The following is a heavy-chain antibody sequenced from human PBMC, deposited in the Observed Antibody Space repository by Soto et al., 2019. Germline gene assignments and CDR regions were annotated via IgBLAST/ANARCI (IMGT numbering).Heavy chain of an antibody. Sequence: GGALRISCAASGLTFSSYWMSWGRQAPGKGVEWVANIKQDGSGKYYAESVKGRFTNSSDNAKNPLYLPMNSLRAEDPAVYYCTRDRSASHNFWSRDDSWGQGTLAPV. CDR1: GLTFSSYW. CDR2: IKQDGSGK. V-gene: IGHV3-7*03. D-gene: IGHD3-3*01. CDR3: TRDRSASHNFWSRDDS. J-gene: IGHJ4*02.